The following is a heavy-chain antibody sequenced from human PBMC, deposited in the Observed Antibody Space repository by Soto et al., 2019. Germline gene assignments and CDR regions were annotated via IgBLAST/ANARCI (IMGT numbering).Heavy chain of an antibody. CDR2: IYYSGST. V-gene: IGHV4-30-4*01. CDR1: GGSISSGDYY. CDR3: ARLPITMVRGGPFDY. J-gene: IGHJ4*02. Sequence: SETLSLTCTVSGGSISSGDYYWSWIRQPPGKGLEWIGYIYYSGSTYYNPSLKSRVTISVDTSKNQFSLKLSSVTAADTAVYYCARLPITMVRGGPFDYWGQGTLVTVSS. D-gene: IGHD3-10*01.